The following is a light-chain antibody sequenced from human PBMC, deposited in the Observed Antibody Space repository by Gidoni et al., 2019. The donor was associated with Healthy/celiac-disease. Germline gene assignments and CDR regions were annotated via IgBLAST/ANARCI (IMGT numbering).Light chain of an antibody. CDR1: QSVSSSY. J-gene: IGKJ1*01. Sequence: DIVLTPSPGTLSLSPGERATLSCRASQSVSSSYLAWYQQKPGQAPRLLSYGASSRATGIPDRFSGSGSGTDFTLTISRLEPEDFAVYYCQQYGSSPQTFGQGTKVEIK. CDR3: QQYGSSPQT. CDR2: GAS. V-gene: IGKV3-20*01.